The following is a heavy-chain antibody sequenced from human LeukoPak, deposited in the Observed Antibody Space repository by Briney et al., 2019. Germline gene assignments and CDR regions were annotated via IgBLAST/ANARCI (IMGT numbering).Heavy chain of an antibody. D-gene: IGHD5-12*01. CDR1: GYRLTTYW. CDR3: ARLGGRGYSAYAADD. J-gene: IGHJ4*02. Sequence: EYLKLSRAGSGYRLTTYWIGWVRQMPGKGPEWMGTIYPGDSDTRYNPSFQGQVTISADKSISTAYLQWSSLKASDTAMYYCARLGGRGYSAYAADDWGQGTLVTVSS. V-gene: IGHV5-51*01. CDR2: IYPGDSDT.